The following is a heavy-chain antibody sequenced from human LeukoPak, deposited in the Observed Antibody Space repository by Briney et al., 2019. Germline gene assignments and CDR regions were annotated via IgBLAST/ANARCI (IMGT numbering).Heavy chain of an antibody. D-gene: IGHD2-8*02. V-gene: IGHV4-59*08. CDR3: AGHHTRNTVDF. CDR2: ISDIGSI. CDR1: GGSISRYY. J-gene: IGHJ4*02. Sequence: SETLSLTCTVSGGSISRYYWSWIRQPPGNGLEWIAYISDIGSINYNPSPKSRVTISLDTSKNQFSLRLSSVTAADTAVYYCAGHHTRNTVDFWGRGTLVTVSS.